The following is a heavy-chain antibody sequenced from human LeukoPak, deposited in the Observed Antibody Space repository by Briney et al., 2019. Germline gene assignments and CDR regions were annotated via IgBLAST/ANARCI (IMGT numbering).Heavy chain of an antibody. CDR3: ASSDNSGHLLAY. CDR1: GDSVSSNSAA. CDR2: TYYRSKWYN. D-gene: IGHD3-22*01. Sequence: SQTLSLTCAISGDSVSSNSAAWNWIRQSPSRCLEWLGRTYYRSKWYNDYAVSVKSRIAINPDTSKNQFSLQPNSVTPEDTAVYYCASSDNSGHLLAYWGQGTLVTVSS. V-gene: IGHV6-1*01. J-gene: IGHJ4*02.